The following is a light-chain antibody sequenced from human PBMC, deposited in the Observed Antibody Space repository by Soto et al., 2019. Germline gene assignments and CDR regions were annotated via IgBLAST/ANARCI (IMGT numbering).Light chain of an antibody. V-gene: IGKV1-5*01. CDR2: DAS. Sequence: DIQVTQSPSTLSASVGDRVTITCRASQTIYRYLAWYQQKSGKAPEVLIYDASSLQSGVPSRFSGSGSGTEFTLTISSLQPDDFATYYCQQYQNYWTFGRWTKVENK. CDR3: QQYQNYWT. CDR1: QTIYRY. J-gene: IGKJ1*01.